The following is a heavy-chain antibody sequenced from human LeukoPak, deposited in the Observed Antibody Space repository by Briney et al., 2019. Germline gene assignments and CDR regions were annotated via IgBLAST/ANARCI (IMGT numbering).Heavy chain of an antibody. CDR3: AKGRDKYQLLSKNWFDP. J-gene: IGHJ5*02. D-gene: IGHD2-2*01. V-gene: IGHV3-9*01. Sequence: GGSLRLSCAASGFTFDDYAMHWVRQAPGKGLEWVSGISWNSGSIGYADSVKGRFTISRDNAKNSLYLQMTSLRAEDTALYYCAKGRDKYQLLSKNWFDPWGQGTLVAVSS. CDR2: ISWNSGSI. CDR1: GFTFDDYA.